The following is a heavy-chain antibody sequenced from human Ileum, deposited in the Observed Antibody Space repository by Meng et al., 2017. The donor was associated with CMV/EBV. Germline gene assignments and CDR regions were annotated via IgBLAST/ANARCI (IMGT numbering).Heavy chain of an antibody. CDR2: FYSSDTY. J-gene: IGHJ4*02. Sequence: QVQLQEAGPGLVKPSATLSLPCTVSGCSVNNYYWSWIRQSAGKGLEWIGRFYSSDTYNYHPSLDSRVTMSLDTSKNQFSLNLRSVTAADTATYYCARGPGASTREGFDYWGLGTLVTVSS. CDR3: ARGPGASTREGFDY. CDR1: GCSVNNYY. D-gene: IGHD1-26*01. V-gene: IGHV4-4*07.